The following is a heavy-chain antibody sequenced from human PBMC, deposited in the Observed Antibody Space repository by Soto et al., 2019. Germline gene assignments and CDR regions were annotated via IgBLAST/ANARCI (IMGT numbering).Heavy chain of an antibody. V-gene: IGHV3-21*06. CDR3: ARAYYFGSGTSYTLYY. CDR2: ISDDSSYI. D-gene: IGHD3-10*01. Sequence: GGSLRLSCAASGLMFSAYTMNWVRQAPGKGLEWLSSISDDSSYIDYADSVKGRFTVSRDNSESAVFFQMNSLRPDDTALYFCARAYYFGSGTSYTLYYWGQGTQVTV. CDR1: GLMFSAYT. J-gene: IGHJ4*02.